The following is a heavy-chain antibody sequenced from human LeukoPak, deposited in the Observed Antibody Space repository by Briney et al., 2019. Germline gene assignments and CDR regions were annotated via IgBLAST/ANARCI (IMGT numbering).Heavy chain of an antibody. Sequence: SETLSLTCTVSGDSISNSNSRWDWIRQPPGKGLEWIGAVTYSGTAFYNPSLKSRVTISVDTSMNQFSLKLNSVTAADSAMYFCARTQLGIAVDHWGQGTLVTVSS. J-gene: IGHJ4*02. CDR2: VTYSGTA. D-gene: IGHD7-27*01. CDR1: GDSISNSNSR. V-gene: IGHV4-39*01. CDR3: ARTQLGIAVDH.